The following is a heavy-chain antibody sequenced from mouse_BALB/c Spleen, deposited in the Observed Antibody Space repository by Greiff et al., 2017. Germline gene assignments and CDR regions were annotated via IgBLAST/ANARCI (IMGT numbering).Heavy chain of an antibody. Sequence: VQLQQSGAELARPGASVKLSCKASGYTFTSYWMQWVKQRPGQGLEWIGAIYPGDGDTRYTQKFKGKATLTADKSSSTAYMQLSSLASEDSAVYYCARGGDGLDYWGQGTSVTVSS. V-gene: IGHV1-87*01. CDR1: GYTFTSYW. CDR2: IYPGDGDT. D-gene: IGHD2-3*01. J-gene: IGHJ4*01. CDR3: ARGGDGLDY.